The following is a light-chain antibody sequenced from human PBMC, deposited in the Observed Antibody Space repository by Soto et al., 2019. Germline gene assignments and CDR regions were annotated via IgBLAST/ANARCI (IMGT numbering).Light chain of an antibody. CDR1: SSNIGAGYH. V-gene: IGLV1-40*01. CDR2: GNS. J-gene: IGLJ2*01. Sequence: QSVLTQPPSVSGAPGQRVTISCTGRSSNIGAGYHVDWYQQLPGTAPKLLIYGNSNRPSGVPDRFSGSKSGTSASLAITGLQAEDEADYFCQSYDSSLSGVIFGGGTKLTVL. CDR3: QSYDSSLSGVI.